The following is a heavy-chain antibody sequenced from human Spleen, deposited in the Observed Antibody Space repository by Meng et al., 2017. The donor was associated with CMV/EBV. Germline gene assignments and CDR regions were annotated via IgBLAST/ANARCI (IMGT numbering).Heavy chain of an antibody. J-gene: IGHJ5*02. D-gene: IGHD1-26*01. CDR3: ARAVGTTNPIDGDP. CDR1: GYTFTGYY. V-gene: IGHV1-2*02. Sequence: ASVKVSCKASGYTFTGYYMHWVRQAPGQGLEWMGWINPNSGGTNYAQKFQGRVTMTRDTSTSTAYMELRSLRSDDTAVYYCARAVGTTNPIDGDPWGQGTLVTVSS. CDR2: INPNSGGT.